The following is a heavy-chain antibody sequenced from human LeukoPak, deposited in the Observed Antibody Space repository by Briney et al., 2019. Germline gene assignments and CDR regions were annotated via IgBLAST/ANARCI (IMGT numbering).Heavy chain of an antibody. CDR1: GGSFSGYY. V-gene: IGHV4-34*01. D-gene: IGHD6-19*01. J-gene: IGHJ4*02. CDR3: ARRGSVAAHAY. CDR2: INHSGST. Sequence: SETLSLTCAVYGGSFSGYYWSCIRQPPGKGLEWIGEINHSGSTNYNPSLKSRVTISVDTSKNQFSLKLSSVTAADTAVYYCARRGSVAAHAYWGQGTLVTVSS.